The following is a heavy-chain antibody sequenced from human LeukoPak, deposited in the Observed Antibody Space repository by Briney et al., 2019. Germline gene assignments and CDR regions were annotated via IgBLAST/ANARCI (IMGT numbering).Heavy chain of an antibody. J-gene: IGHJ3*02. CDR1: GFTFSSYW. CDR3: VTANSGLDI. D-gene: IGHD1-1*01. Sequence: GGSLRLSCAASGFTFSSYWMHWVRQAPGKGLVWVTRISADGSYTLYADSVKGRFTISRDDAKNTLFLQMNSLRAEDTAVYYCVTANSGLDIWGQGTTVTVSS. V-gene: IGHV3-74*01. CDR2: ISADGSYT.